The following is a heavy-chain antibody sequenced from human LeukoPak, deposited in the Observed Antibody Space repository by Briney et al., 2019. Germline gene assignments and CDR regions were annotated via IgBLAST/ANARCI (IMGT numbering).Heavy chain of an antibody. CDR3: ARVSRRWLHKYLDY. CDR1: GGSISSSSYY. J-gene: IGHJ4*02. V-gene: IGHV4-39*07. Sequence: SETLSLTCTVSGGSISSSSYYWGWIRQPPGKGLEWIGSIYYSGSTYYNPSLKSRVTISVDTSKNQFSLKLSSVTAADTAVYYCARVSRRWLHKYLDYWGQGTLVTVSS. CDR2: IYYSGST. D-gene: IGHD5-24*01.